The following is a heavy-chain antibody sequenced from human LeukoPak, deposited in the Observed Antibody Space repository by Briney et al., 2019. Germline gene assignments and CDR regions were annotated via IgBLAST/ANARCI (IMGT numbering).Heavy chain of an antibody. Sequence: GGSLKISCAASGFTFSSYAMNWVRQAPGKGLEWVSGTGSTGVSTFYADSVKGRFTVSRDNSKNTLSLQMNSLRAEDTAVYYCAKDPGVVPAHYFDYWGQGTLVTVSS. J-gene: IGHJ4*02. CDR2: TGSTGVST. V-gene: IGHV3-23*01. D-gene: IGHD2-2*01. CDR1: GFTFSSYA. CDR3: AKDPGVVPAHYFDY.